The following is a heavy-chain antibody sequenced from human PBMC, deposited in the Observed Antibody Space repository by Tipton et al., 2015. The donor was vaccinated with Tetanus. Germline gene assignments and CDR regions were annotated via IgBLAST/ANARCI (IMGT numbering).Heavy chain of an antibody. V-gene: IGHV4-61*03. CDR3: ARANFDFPKKGPFDS. J-gene: IGHJ4*02. CDR1: GGSLRDGDHY. D-gene: IGHD3-3*01. Sequence: TLSLTCTVSGGSLRDGDHYWSWIRQTPGKGLEWLAYIPSSGRTNSNYSLKSRITLSRDTSKNRFSLNLSSVTAAGTAVYFCARANFDFPKKGPFDSWGQGIPVIVS. CDR2: IPSSGRT.